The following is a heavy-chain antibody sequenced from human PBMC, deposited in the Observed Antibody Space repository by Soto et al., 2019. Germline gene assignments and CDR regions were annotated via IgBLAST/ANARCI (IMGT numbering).Heavy chain of an antibody. Sequence: QVQLQESGPGLVKPSETLSLTCTVSGGSISSYYWSWIRQPPGKGLEWIGYIYYSGSTNYNPSLKSRVTISVDTSKNQFSLKLSSVTAADTAVYYCARARGFGWYSSGWYGPGGDFDYWGQGTLVTVSS. V-gene: IGHV4-59*01. CDR1: GGSISSYY. D-gene: IGHD6-19*01. CDR3: ARARGFGWYSSGWYGPGGDFDY. J-gene: IGHJ4*02. CDR2: IYYSGST.